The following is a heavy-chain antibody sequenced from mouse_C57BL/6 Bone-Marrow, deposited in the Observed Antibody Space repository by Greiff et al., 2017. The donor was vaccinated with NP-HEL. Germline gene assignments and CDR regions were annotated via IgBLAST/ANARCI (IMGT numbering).Heavy chain of an antibody. J-gene: IGHJ4*01. V-gene: IGHV5-4*01. CDR1: GFTFSSYA. CDR3: ARGLGGYYAMDY. Sequence: EVQLVESGGGLVKPGGSLKLPCAASGFTFSSYAMSWVRQTPEKRLEWVATISDGGSYTYYPDNVKGRFTISRDNAKNNLYLQMSHLKSEDTAMYYCARGLGGYYAMDYWGQGTSVTVSS. D-gene: IGHD4-1*01. CDR2: ISDGGSYT.